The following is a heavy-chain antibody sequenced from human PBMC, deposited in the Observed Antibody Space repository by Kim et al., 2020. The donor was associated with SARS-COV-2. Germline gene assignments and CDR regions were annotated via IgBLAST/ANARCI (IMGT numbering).Heavy chain of an antibody. CDR2: IKSKTDGGTT. J-gene: IGHJ4*02. D-gene: IGHD2-15*01. Sequence: GGSLRLSCAASGFTFSNAWMSWVSQAPGKGLEWVGRIKSKTDGGTTDYAAPVKGRFTISRDDSKNTLYLQMNSLKTEDTAVYYCTTDHGYCSGGSCWGGFDYWGQGTLVTVSS. V-gene: IGHV3-15*01. CDR1: GFTFSNAW. CDR3: TTDHGYCSGGSCWGGFDY.